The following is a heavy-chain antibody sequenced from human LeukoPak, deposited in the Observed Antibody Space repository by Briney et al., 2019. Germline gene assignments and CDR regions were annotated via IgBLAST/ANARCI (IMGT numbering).Heavy chain of an antibody. V-gene: IGHV1-46*01. CDR3: ARCGSYYDILTGYYRRLDYYYGMDV. CDR2: INPSGGST. CDR1: GYTFTGYY. J-gene: IGHJ6*02. D-gene: IGHD3-9*01. Sequence: GASVKVSCKASGYTFTGYYMHWVRQAPGQGLEWMGIINPSGGSTSYAQKFQGRVTMTRDTSTSTVYMELSSLRSEDTAVYYCARCGSYYDILTGYYRRLDYYYGMDVWGQGTTVTVSS.